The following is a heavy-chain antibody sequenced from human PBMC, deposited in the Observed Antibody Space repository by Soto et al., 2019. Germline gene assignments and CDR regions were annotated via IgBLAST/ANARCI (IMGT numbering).Heavy chain of an antibody. V-gene: IGHV1-18*01. D-gene: IGHD3-3*01. CDR3: ARFFWSGSRPALDSCIDV. CDR2: ISAYNGNT. CDR1: GYTFTSYG. Sequence: ASVKVSCKASGYTFTSYGISWVRQAPGQGLEWMGWISAYNGNTNYAQKLQGRVTMTTDTSTSTAYMELRSLRSDDTAVYYCARFFWSGSRPALDSCIDVWGQGNTVTVSS. J-gene: IGHJ6*02.